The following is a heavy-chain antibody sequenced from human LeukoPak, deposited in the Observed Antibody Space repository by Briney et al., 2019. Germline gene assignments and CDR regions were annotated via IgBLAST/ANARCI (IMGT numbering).Heavy chain of an antibody. CDR2: IYYSGST. CDR3: ARHRRYYMDV. J-gene: IGHJ6*03. Sequence: KASETLSLTCTVSGGSISRSRDYWGWIRQPPGKGLEWIGSIYYSGSTYYNPSLKSRVTISVDTSKNQFSLKLSSVTAADTAVYYCARHRRYYMDVWGKGTTVTVSS. CDR1: GGSISRSRDY. V-gene: IGHV4-39*01.